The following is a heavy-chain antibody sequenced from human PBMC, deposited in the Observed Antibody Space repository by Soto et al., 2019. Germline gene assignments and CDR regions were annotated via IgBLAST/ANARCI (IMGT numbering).Heavy chain of an antibody. V-gene: IGHV2-5*01. J-gene: IGHJ5*02. CDR3: AKSGSSGWYGWFDP. CDR1: GFSLRTSGVG. D-gene: IGHD6-19*01. CDR2: IYWNDDK. Sequence: SGPTLVNPTHTLTLTCIFSGFSLRTSGVGVGWIRQPPGKALEWLGFIYWNDDKRYSPSLKSRLTINKDTSKNQVVLTMTNMDPVDTATYYCAKSGSSGWYGWFDPWGQGTLVTVSS.